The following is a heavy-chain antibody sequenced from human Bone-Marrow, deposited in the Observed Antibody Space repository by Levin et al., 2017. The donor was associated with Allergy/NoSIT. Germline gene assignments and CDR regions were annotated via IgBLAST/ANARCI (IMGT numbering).Heavy chain of an antibody. V-gene: IGHV4-61*02. D-gene: IGHD2-2*01. CDR3: ARGLPAEVSGLGWFDP. J-gene: IGHJ5*02. Sequence: SETLSLTCTVSGASVSSGKNYWSWIRQSAGKELEWIGRVYTSGGTYYNPSLRSRVTISMDTSQNQFSLRLSSVTAEDTAVYYCARGLPAEVSGLGWFDPWGPGTRVTVSS. CDR2: VYTSGGT. CDR1: GASVSSGKNY.